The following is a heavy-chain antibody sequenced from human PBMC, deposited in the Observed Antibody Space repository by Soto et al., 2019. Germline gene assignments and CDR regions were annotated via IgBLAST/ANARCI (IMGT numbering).Heavy chain of an antibody. D-gene: IGHD2-15*01. CDR2: INNSGST. V-gene: IGHV4-34*01. Sequence: SETLSLTCAVYGGSFSGYYWGWIRQPPGEGLEWVVEINNSGSTNYNPSLKSRVTISVDKSKNQFSLKLSSVTAADTAVYYCARTLYGYCSGGSCYPAYYYYYGMDVWGQGTTVTVSS. CDR1: GGSFSGYY. CDR3: ARTLYGYCSGGSCYPAYYYYYGMDV. J-gene: IGHJ6*02.